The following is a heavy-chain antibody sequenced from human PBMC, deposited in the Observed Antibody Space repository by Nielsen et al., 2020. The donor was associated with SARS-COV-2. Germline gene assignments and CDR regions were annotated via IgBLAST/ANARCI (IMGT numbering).Heavy chain of an antibody. D-gene: IGHD6-6*01. CDR1: GGSVSSGSYY. V-gene: IGHV4-39*07. J-gene: IGHJ6*02. CDR2: INHSGST. Sequence: SETLSLTCTVSGGSVSSGSYYWSWIRQPPGKGLEWIGEINHSGSTNYNPSLKSRVTISVDTSKNQFSLKLSSVTAADTAVYYCARGRFREYSSSSTYYYYYYGMDVWGQGTTVTVSS. CDR3: ARGRFREYSSSSTYYYYYYGMDV.